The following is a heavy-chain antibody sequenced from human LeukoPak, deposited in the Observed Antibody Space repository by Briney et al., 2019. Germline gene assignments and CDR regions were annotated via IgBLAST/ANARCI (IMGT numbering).Heavy chain of an antibody. CDR3: AKVSGAPRDYYYYGMDV. CDR1: GFTFSTNA. Sequence: PGGSLRLSCSASGFTFSTNAMHWVRQAPGKGLEYVAAISGNGGFTYYADSVKGRFTISRDNSKSTLYLQMSSLRAEDTAVYYCAKVSGAPRDYYYYGMDVWGQGTTVTVSS. J-gene: IGHJ6*02. V-gene: IGHV3-64D*06. CDR2: ISGNGGFT. D-gene: IGHD3-10*01.